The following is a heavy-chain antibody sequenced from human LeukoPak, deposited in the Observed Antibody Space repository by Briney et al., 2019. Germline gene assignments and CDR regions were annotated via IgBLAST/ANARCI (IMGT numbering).Heavy chain of an antibody. CDR1: GGSVGSAGYY. CDR3: ARTQSQSGSYRYYFGY. CDR2: IYYIRNT. Sequence: SETLSLTCTVSGGSVGSAGYYWSWIRQPPGGGLEWSGYIYYIRNTNYNPSLKSRVTMSLDPSKNQFSLKLNSVTAADTAVYYCARTQSQSGSYRYYFGYWGQGTLVTVSS. J-gene: IGHJ4*02. V-gene: IGHV4-61*08. D-gene: IGHD1-26*01.